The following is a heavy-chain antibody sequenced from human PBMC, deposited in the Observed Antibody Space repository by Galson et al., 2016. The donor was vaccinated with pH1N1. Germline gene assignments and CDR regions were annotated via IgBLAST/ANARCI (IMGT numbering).Heavy chain of an antibody. V-gene: IGHV3-48*03. CDR2: ISTTGNMI. J-gene: IGHJ6*02. CDR1: GFTFSYYE. CDR3: ARGGCNSGSCDNADYSAMDV. Sequence: SLRLSCAASGFTFSYYEMNWVRQAPGKGLEWVSYISTTGNMILYADSVRGRFTISRDDAKRSLHLQMSALGADDTAVYYCARGGCNSGSCDNADYSAMDVWGQGTTVTVSS. D-gene: IGHD2-2*02.